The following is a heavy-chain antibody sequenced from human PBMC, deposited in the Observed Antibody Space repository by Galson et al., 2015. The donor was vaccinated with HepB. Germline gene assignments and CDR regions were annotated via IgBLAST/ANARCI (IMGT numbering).Heavy chain of an antibody. D-gene: IGHD2-15*01. J-gene: IGHJ2*01. CDR2: IFYTGST. CDR3: ARRGGNFDL. Sequence: SETLSLTCTVSGGSISSIGHYWGWIRQPPGKGLEWIGTIFYTGSTYYNPSLQSRVTISVDTSKNLFSLKVTSVTAADTAVYYCARRGGNFDLWGHGTLVTVSS. V-gene: IGHV4-39*02. CDR1: GGSISSIGHY.